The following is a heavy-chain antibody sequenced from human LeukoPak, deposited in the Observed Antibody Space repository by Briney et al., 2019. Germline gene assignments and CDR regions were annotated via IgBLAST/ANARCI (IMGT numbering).Heavy chain of an antibody. CDR3: ARAIAVAAPGY. V-gene: IGHV3-7*01. D-gene: IGHD6-19*01. Sequence: PGGSLRLSCAASGFTFSSYLMSWVRQAPGKGLEWVANIKQDGSEKYYVDSVKGRFTISRDNAKNSLYLQMNSLRAEDTAVYYCARAIAVAAPGYWGQGTLVTVSS. CDR1: GFTFSSYL. CDR2: IKQDGSEK. J-gene: IGHJ4*02.